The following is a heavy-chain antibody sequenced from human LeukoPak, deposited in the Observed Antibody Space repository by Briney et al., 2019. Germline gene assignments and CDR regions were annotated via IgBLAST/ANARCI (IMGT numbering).Heavy chain of an antibody. V-gene: IGHV4-39*01. CDR2: IYYSGST. Sequence: SETLSLTCTVSGGSISSSSYYWGWIRQPPGKGLEWIGNIYYSGSTYYNPSLKSRVTISVDTSKNQFSLKLSSVTAADTAVYYCARHSSGLHAFDIWGQGTMVTVSS. CDR3: ARHSSGLHAFDI. D-gene: IGHD3-10*01. J-gene: IGHJ3*02. CDR1: GGSISSSSYY.